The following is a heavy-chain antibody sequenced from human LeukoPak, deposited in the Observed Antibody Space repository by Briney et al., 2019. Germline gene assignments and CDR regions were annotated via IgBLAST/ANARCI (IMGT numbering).Heavy chain of an antibody. CDR1: GYTFTGYY. CDR3: ARDRGLPYSGGDCYSGFFDY. Sequence: GASVKVSCKASGYTFTGYYIHWVRQAPGQGLEWMGWINPNSGGTNYAQKFQGRVTMTRDTSISTAYMELSRLRSDDTAVYYCARDRGLPYSGGDCYSGFFDYWGQGTLVTVSS. J-gene: IGHJ4*02. V-gene: IGHV1-2*02. D-gene: IGHD2-21*01. CDR2: INPNSGGT.